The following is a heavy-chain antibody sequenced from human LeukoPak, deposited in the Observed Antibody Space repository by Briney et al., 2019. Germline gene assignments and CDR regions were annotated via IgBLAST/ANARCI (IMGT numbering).Heavy chain of an antibody. CDR2: IHYSGST. V-gene: IGHV4-39*01. Sequence: SETLSLTCTVSGGSISSSSYYWGCIRQPPGKGLEWNGSIHYSGSTYYYPSLKSRVTISGDTSKKQFFLKLSSVTAADTAVYYCATTPYYSDSSGYYYFDYWGQGTLVTVSS. CDR3: ATTPYYSDSSGYYYFDY. CDR1: GGSISSSSYY. J-gene: IGHJ4*02. D-gene: IGHD3-22*01.